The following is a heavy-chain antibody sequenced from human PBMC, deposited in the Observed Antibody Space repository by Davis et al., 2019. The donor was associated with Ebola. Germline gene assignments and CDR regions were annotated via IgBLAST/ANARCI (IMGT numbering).Heavy chain of an antibody. D-gene: IGHD3-10*01. CDR2: MNPNSGNT. CDR3: ARASGRYGSGSFTKYYFDY. V-gene: IGHV1-8*01. Sequence: AASVKVSCKASGYTFTSYDINWVRQATGQGLEWMGWMNPNSGNTGYAQKFQGRVTITADKSTSTAYMELSSLRSEDTAVYYCARASGRYGSGSFTKYYFDYWGQGTLVTVSS. J-gene: IGHJ4*02. CDR1: GYTFTSYD.